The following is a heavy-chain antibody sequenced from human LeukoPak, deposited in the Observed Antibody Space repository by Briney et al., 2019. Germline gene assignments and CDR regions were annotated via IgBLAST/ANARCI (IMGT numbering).Heavy chain of an antibody. J-gene: IGHJ5*02. Sequence: GASVKVSCKASGYTFTSYGISWVRQAPGQGLEWMGRIIPILGIANYAQKFQGRVTITADKSTSTAYMELSSLRSEDTAVYYCARGGIAVAGNWFDPWGQGTLVTVSS. CDR2: IIPILGIA. V-gene: IGHV1-69*04. CDR3: ARGGIAVAGNWFDP. CDR1: GYTFTSYG. D-gene: IGHD6-19*01.